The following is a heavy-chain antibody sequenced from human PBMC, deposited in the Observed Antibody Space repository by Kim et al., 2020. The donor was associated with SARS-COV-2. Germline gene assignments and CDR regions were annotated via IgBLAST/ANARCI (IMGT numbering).Heavy chain of an antibody. Sequence: TYYNPSLKSRVTISADTSNNQCFLNLTSVTAADTAVYFCAGVGGHSSFDYWGQGSLVTVSS. V-gene: IGHV4-39*07. CDR2: T. CDR3: AGVGGHSSFDY. D-gene: IGHD3-16*01. J-gene: IGHJ4*02.